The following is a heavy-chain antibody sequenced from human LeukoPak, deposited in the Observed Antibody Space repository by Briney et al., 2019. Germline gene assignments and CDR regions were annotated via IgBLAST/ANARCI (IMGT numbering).Heavy chain of an antibody. D-gene: IGHD6-13*01. CDR1: GGTFSSYA. V-gene: IGHV1-69*13. Sequence: GASVKVSCKASGGTFSSYAISWVRQAPGQGLEWMGGIIPIFGTANYAQKFQGRVTITADESTSTAYMELSSLRSEDTAVYYCARVCCGSSSWYNWFDPWGQGTLVTVSS. CDR2: IIPIFGTA. CDR3: ARVCCGSSSWYNWFDP. J-gene: IGHJ5*02.